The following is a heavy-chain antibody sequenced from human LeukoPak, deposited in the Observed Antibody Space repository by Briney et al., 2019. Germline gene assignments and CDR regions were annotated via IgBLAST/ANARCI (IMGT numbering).Heavy chain of an antibody. D-gene: IGHD1-26*01. CDR3: ARGGAPRGELLGY. CDR2: INPNSGGT. Sequence: KPGASVKVSCKASGYTFTGYYMHWVRQAPGQGLEWMGWINPNSGGTNYAQKFQGRVTMTRDTSISTAYMELRSLRSDDTAVYYCARGGAPRGELLGYWGQGTLVTVSS. J-gene: IGHJ4*02. V-gene: IGHV1-2*02. CDR1: GYTFTGYY.